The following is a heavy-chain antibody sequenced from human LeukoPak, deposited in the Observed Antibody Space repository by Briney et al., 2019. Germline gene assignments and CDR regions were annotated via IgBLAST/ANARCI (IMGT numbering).Heavy chain of an antibody. CDR1: GFTFSSYW. CDR2: INEDGSVK. D-gene: IGHD2-15*01. J-gene: IGHJ3*02. CDR3: ARDVSPYCSDGICYDAFDI. Sequence: GGSLRLSCAASGFTFSSYWMSWVRQAPGKGLEWVANINEDGSVKNYVDSVKGRFTISRDNAKNSLYLQMNSLRAEDTAVYYCARDVSPYCSDGICYDAFDIWGQGTMVTVSS. V-gene: IGHV3-7*01.